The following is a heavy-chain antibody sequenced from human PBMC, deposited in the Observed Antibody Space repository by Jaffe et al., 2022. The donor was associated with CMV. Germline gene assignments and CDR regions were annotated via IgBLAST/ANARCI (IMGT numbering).Heavy chain of an antibody. D-gene: IGHD3-3*01. CDR2: ISSNGGST. Sequence: EVQLVESGGGLVQPGGSLRLSCSASGFTFSSYAMHWVRQAPGKGLEYVSAISSNGGSTYYADSVKGRFTISRDNSKNTLYLQMSSLRAEDTAVYYCVKELSEGPYDFWDFDYWGQGTLVTVSS. CDR1: GFTFSSYA. J-gene: IGHJ4*02. CDR3: VKELSEGPYDFWDFDY. V-gene: IGHV3-64D*06.